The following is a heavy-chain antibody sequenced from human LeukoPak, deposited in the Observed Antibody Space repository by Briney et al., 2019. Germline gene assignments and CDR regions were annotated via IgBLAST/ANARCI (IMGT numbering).Heavy chain of an antibody. Sequence: PSGTLSLTCTVSGGSISSSSYYWGWIRQPPGKGLEWIGSIYYSGSTYYNPSLKSRVTISVDTSKNQFSLKLSSVTAADTAVYYCAREVRMAAAGIDYWGQGTLATVSS. D-gene: IGHD6-13*01. CDR2: IYYSGST. J-gene: IGHJ4*02. CDR3: AREVRMAAAGIDY. V-gene: IGHV4-39*07. CDR1: GGSISSSSYY.